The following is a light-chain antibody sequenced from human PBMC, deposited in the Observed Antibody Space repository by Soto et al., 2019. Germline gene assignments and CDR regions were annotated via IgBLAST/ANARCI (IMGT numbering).Light chain of an antibody. CDR1: QNVYNN. V-gene: IGKV3-15*01. Sequence: EIEMTQYPATLSVSPGEGATLSCNASQNVYNNLAWYQQRPGQPPRLLIYGASTRATGISARFSGSGYGTEFTLTISSLQSEDFAVYFCQQCRNWPLTFGGGTKVDIK. CDR2: GAS. J-gene: IGKJ4*01. CDR3: QQCRNWPLT.